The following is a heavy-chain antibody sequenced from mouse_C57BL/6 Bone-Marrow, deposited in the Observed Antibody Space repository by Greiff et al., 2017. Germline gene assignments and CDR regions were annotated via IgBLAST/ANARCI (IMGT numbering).Heavy chain of an antibody. Sequence: EVKLVESGPGLVKPSQSLSLTCSVTGYSITSGYYWNWIRQFPGNKLEWMGYISYDGSNNYNPSLKNRISITRDTSKNQFFLKLNSVTTEDTATYYCARDNYVPYWGQGTTLTVSS. V-gene: IGHV3-6*01. J-gene: IGHJ2*01. D-gene: IGHD2-1*01. CDR1: GYSITSGYY. CDR3: ARDNYVPY. CDR2: ISYDGSN.